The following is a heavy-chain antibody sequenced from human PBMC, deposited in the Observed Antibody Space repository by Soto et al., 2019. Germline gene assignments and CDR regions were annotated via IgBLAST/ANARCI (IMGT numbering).Heavy chain of an antibody. Sequence: QLQLQESGPGLVKPSETLSLTCTVSNGSISSAIYYCGWIRQPPGKGLEWIGSIYHSGSTYYNPSLQGRVTISVDTSKNQFSRKLSSVTAADTAVYFCAGRSSLASVQVYFGEISNYNWFDPWGQGTLVTVSS. CDR3: AGRSSLASVQVYFGEISNYNWFDP. CDR2: IYHSGST. J-gene: IGHJ5*02. CDR1: NGSISSAIYY. V-gene: IGHV4-39*01. D-gene: IGHD3-10*01.